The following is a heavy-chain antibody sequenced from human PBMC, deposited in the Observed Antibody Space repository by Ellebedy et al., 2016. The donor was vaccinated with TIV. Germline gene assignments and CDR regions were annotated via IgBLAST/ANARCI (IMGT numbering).Heavy chain of an antibody. V-gene: IGHV4-4*02. CDR1: GDSISSSNG. J-gene: IGHJ4*02. CDR3: ARLGLSGGYWSLFDF. CDR2: IWRSGST. D-gene: IGHD3-22*01. Sequence: MPSETLSLTCAVAGDSISSSNGWSWVRLPPGKGLDWIGEIWRSGSTNYNPSLKSRVSVSGDTPTGHFSLTLSSVTAADTTVYFCARLGLSGGYWSLFDFWGQGTLVTVSS.